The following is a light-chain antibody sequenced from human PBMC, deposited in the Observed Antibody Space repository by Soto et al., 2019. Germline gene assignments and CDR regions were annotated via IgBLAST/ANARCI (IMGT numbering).Light chain of an antibody. J-gene: IGKJ5*01. CDR3: QQGGNWPLT. V-gene: IGKV3-11*01. Sequence: EILLSQSPATVSLSPGERATVSCRASQSFSSHLAWYQQKRGRAPRLLIYDASSRASGIPARFSGSGSGTDFTLTISSLEPGDFAVYYCQQGGNWPLTFGQGTRLEIK. CDR2: DAS. CDR1: QSFSSH.